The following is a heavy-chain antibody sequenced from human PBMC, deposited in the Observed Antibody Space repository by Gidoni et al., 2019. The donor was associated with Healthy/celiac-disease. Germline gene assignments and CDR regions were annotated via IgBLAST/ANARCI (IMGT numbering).Heavy chain of an antibody. Sequence: QVQLQQWGAGLLKPSETLSLTCAVYGGSFSDYYWSWIRQPPGKGLEWIGEINHSGSTKYNPSLKSRVSISVDTSKNQLSLNLSSVTAADTAVYYCARVEPHYYDSSGYPDYWGQGTLVTVSS. J-gene: IGHJ4*02. V-gene: IGHV4-34*01. CDR3: ARVEPHYYDSSGYPDY. CDR1: GGSFSDYY. D-gene: IGHD3-22*01. CDR2: INHSGST.